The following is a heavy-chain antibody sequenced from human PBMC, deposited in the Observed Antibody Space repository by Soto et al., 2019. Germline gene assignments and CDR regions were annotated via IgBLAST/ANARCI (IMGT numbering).Heavy chain of an antibody. J-gene: IGHJ5*02. D-gene: IGHD6-13*01. CDR1: GYTFTSYA. V-gene: IGHV1-3*01. Sequence: ASVKVSCKASGYTFTSYAMHWVRKAPGQRLEWMGWINAGNGNTKYSQKFQGRVTITRDTSASTAYMELSSLRSEDTAVYYCARVAAIAAAVGWFDPWGQGTLVTVSS. CDR2: INAGNGNT. CDR3: ARVAAIAAAVGWFDP.